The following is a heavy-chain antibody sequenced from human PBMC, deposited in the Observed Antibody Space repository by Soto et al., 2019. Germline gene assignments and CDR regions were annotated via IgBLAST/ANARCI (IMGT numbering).Heavy chain of an antibody. CDR1: GGSISSYY. J-gene: IGHJ6*02. Sequence: QVQLQESGPGLVKPSETLSLTCTVSGGSISSYYWSWIRQPPGKGLEWIGYIYYSGSTNYNPSLKRRVTISVDTSKNQFSLKLSSVTAADTAVYYCARATRVGYGMDVWGQGTTVTVSS. D-gene: IGHD3-10*01. V-gene: IGHV4-59*01. CDR2: IYYSGST. CDR3: ARATRVGYGMDV.